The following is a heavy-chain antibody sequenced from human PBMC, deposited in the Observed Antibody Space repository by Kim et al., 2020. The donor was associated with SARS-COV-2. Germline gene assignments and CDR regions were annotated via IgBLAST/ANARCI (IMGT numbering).Heavy chain of an antibody. V-gene: IGHV3-30*18. Sequence: GGSLRLSCAASGFTFSSYGMHWVRQAPGQGLEWVAVISYDGSNKYYSDSVKGRFTISRDNSKNTLYLQMNSRGAEDTAVYYCAKAEAYDYWGQGTLVTVSS. CDR1: GFTFSSYG. J-gene: IGHJ4*02. CDR2: ISYDGSNK. CDR3: AKAEAYDY.